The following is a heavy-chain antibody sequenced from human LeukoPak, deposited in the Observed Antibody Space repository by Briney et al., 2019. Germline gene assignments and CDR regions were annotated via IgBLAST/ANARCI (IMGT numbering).Heavy chain of an antibody. J-gene: IGHJ4*02. CDR2: IYYSGST. Sequence: PSDTQSLTCTVSGGSISSYYWSWIRQPPGKGLEWIGYIYYSGSTNYNPSLKSRVTISVDTSKNQFSLKLSSVTAADTAVYYCARDPSRGFDYWGQGTLVTVSS. CDR1: GGSISSYY. CDR3: ARDPSRGFDY. V-gene: IGHV4-59*01.